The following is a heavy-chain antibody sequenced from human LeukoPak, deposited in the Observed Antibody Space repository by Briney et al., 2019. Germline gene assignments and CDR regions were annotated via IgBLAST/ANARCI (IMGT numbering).Heavy chain of an antibody. CDR2: IWYDGSNK. CDR3: ARVDSSGYYLDY. Sequence: GRSLRLSCAASGFTFSSYGMHWVRQAPGKGLEWVAVIWYDGSNKYYADSVKDRFTISRDNSKNTLYLQMNSLRAEDTAVYYCARVDSSGYYLDYWGQGTLVTVSS. J-gene: IGHJ4*02. D-gene: IGHD3-22*01. V-gene: IGHV3-33*01. CDR1: GFTFSSYG.